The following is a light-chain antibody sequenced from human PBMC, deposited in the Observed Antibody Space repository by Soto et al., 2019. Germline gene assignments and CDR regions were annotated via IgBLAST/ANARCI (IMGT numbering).Light chain of an antibody. CDR2: DAS. V-gene: IGKV1-27*01. Sequence: DIQMTQSPSSLSASVGDRVTITCRASQGIGDYLAWYQQKTGRDPRILIFDASTLQSAVPSRFSSSGSGTDFTLTISSLQPEDDATYYCQKYNSVPFTFGHGTKVNIK. CDR3: QKYNSVPFT. CDR1: QGIGDY. J-gene: IGKJ3*01.